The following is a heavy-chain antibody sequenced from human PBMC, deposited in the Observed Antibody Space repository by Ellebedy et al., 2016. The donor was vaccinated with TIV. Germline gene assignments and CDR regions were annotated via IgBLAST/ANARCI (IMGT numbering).Heavy chain of an antibody. CDR1: GGSISSGSYY. Sequence: SETLSLTCTVSGGSISSGSYYWVWIRQPPGKGLEWIGSIYFSGSTHYVPSLKTRFAISVPTSQNQFSLTLSSVTAADTAVYFCARGVDSTFDAFDIWGQGTMVTVSS. CDR2: IYFSGST. CDR3: ARGVDSTFDAFDI. V-gene: IGHV4-39*07. D-gene: IGHD6-13*01. J-gene: IGHJ3*02.